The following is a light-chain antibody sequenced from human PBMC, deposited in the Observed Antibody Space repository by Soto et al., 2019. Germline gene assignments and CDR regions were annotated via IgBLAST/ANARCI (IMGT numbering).Light chain of an antibody. CDR1: SSNIGAGYE. Sequence: QAVVTQPPSVSAAPGQRVTISCTGSSSNIGAGYEAHWYQQVPGTAPKLLIYENNNRPSGVPDRFSGSKSGTSASLAITGLQAEDEAEYYCQSYDSSLSGYVFGTGTKLPS. V-gene: IGLV1-40*01. CDR3: QSYDSSLSGYV. J-gene: IGLJ1*01. CDR2: ENN.